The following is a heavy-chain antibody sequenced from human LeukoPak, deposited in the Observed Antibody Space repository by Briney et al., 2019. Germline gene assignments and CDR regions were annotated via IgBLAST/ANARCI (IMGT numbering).Heavy chain of an antibody. V-gene: IGHV4-4*07. CDR1: GGSISSYY. CDR3: AREVTSGCFDI. Sequence: NSSETLSLTCTVSGGSISSYYWSWIRQPAGKGLEWIGRIYTSGSTNYNPSLKSRVSISEDKSNSQFSLNLSSVTAADTALYYCAREVTSGCFDIWGQGTMVTVSS. D-gene: IGHD4-23*01. J-gene: IGHJ3*02. CDR2: IYTSGST.